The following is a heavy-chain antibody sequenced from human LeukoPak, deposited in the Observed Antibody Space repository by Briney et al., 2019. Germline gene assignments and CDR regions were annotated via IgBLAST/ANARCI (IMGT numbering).Heavy chain of an antibody. J-gene: IGHJ3*02. Sequence: TGGSLRLSCAASGFTFSDYYMSWIRQAPGKGLEWVSSISSSSSYIYYADSVKGRFTISRDNAKNSLYLQMNSLRAEDTAVYYCARLRNWNDAFDIWGQGTMVTVSS. CDR1: GFTFSDYY. D-gene: IGHD1-1*01. CDR2: ISSSSSYI. CDR3: ARLRNWNDAFDI. V-gene: IGHV3-11*06.